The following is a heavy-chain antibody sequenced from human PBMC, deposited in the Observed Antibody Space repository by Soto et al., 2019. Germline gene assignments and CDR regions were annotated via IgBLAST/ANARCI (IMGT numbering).Heavy chain of an antibody. V-gene: IGHV1-3*01. CDR1: GYTFTHYT. J-gene: IGHJ4*02. D-gene: IGHD3-3*01. Sequence: ASVKVSCKASGYTFTHYTMNWVRQAPGQRLEWMGWINAGNGNTKLSQKFQGRVTITSDTSASTAYMELSSLRSEDTSVYYCARDGSIFGVVPPYFAYWGQGTLVTVSS. CDR2: INAGNGNT. CDR3: ARDGSIFGVVPPYFAY.